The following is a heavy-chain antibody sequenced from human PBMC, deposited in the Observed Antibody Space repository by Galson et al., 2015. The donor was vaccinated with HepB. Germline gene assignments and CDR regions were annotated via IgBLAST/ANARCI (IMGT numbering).Heavy chain of an antibody. Sequence: ETLSLTCTVSGGSIPSFYWSWIRQPPGKGLEWIGYIYYSGSTYYNPSLKSRVTISVDTSKNQFSLKLSSVTAADTAVYYCARATRSTSSGRNFDYWGQGTLVTVSS. D-gene: IGHD6-6*01. V-gene: IGHV4-59*01. CDR1: GGSIPSFY. CDR2: IYYSGST. CDR3: ARATRSTSSGRNFDY. J-gene: IGHJ4*02.